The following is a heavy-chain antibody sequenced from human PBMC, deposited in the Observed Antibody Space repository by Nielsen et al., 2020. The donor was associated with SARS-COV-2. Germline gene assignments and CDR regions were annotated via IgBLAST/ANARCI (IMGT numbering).Heavy chain of an antibody. CDR3: ARDIQEGFSYRPSSDN. Sequence: ASVKVSCKASGYTFIGYYIHWVRQAPGQGLEWMGWINPKNGGTNFAQKFQDWVTLTSDTSINTAYMELSGLKSDDTAVYYCARDIQEGFSYRPSSDNWGQGTLVTVSS. J-gene: IGHJ4*02. V-gene: IGHV1-2*04. CDR1: GYTFIGYY. D-gene: IGHD3-10*01. CDR2: INPKNGGT.